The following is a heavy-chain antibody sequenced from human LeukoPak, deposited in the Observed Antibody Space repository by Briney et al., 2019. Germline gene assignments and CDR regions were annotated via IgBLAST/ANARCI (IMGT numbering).Heavy chain of an antibody. CDR3: AXLYSSGWYMFDY. Sequence: GGSLRLSCAASGFTFSSYAMSWVRQAPGKGLEWVSAISGSGGSAYYADSVKGRFTISRDNSKNTLYLQMNSLRAEDTAVYYCAXLYSSGWYMFDYWGQGTLVTVSS. V-gene: IGHV3-23*01. CDR2: ISGSGGSA. J-gene: IGHJ4*02. D-gene: IGHD6-19*01. CDR1: GFTFSSYA.